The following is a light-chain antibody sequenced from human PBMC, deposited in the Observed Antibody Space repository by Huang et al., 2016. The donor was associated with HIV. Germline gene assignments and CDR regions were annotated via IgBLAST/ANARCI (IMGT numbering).Light chain of an antibody. CDR3: QQYGMSPRT. J-gene: IGKJ2*01. CDR2: GAS. Sequence: EIVLTQSPGTLSLSPGEGATLSCRASQSVSNNYLGWYQQKPGQPPRLLIYGASSRATGIPDRFSGSGSGTDFTLTISRLDSEDFAVYYCQQYGMSPRTFGQGTKLEIK. V-gene: IGKV3-20*01. CDR1: QSVSNNY.